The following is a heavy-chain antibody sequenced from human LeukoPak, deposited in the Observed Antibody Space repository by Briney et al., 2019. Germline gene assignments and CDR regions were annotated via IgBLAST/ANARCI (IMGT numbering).Heavy chain of an antibody. V-gene: IGHV3-48*03. J-gene: IGHJ4*02. CDR3: ARTYYDSSGHRNFDY. D-gene: IGHD3-22*01. Sequence: GGSLRLSCAASGFTFSSYEMNWVSQAPGKWLEWVSYISSSGSTIYYADSVKGRFTISRDNAKYSLYLQMNSLRAEDTAVYYCARTYYDSSGHRNFDYWGQGTLVTVSS. CDR2: ISSSGSTI. CDR1: GFTFSSYE.